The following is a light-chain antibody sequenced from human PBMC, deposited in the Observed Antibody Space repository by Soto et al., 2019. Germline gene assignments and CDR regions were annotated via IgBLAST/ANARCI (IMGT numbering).Light chain of an antibody. CDR3: QQYGSSPLT. J-gene: IGKJ4*01. CDR1: QTVNSRF. CDR2: GAS. V-gene: IGKV3-20*01. Sequence: EIVLTQSPDTLSLSPGERATLSCRASQTVNSRFLAWYQQKPGQAPRLLIYGASTRATGIPDRFSGSGSGTDFTLTISRLETEDFVVYYCQQYGSSPLTFGGGTKVDI.